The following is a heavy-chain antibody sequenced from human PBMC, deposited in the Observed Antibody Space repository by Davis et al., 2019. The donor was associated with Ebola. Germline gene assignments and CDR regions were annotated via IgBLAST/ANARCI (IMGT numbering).Heavy chain of an antibody. CDR3: ARVSDYVWGSYRYFDY. Sequence: SVKVSCKASGGTFSSYAISWVRQAPGQGLEWMGRIIPILGIANYAQKFQGRVTITADKSTSTAYMELRSLRSDDTAVYYCARVSDYVWGSYRYFDYWGQGTLVTVSS. J-gene: IGHJ4*02. V-gene: IGHV1-69*04. CDR2: IIPILGIA. D-gene: IGHD3-16*02. CDR1: GGTFSSYA.